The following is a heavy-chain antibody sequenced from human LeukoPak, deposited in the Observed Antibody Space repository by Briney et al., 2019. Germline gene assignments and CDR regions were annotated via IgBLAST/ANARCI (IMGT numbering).Heavy chain of an antibody. D-gene: IGHD2-2*01. CDR3: ARGPPCSSTSCVYYYYYYMDV. J-gene: IGHJ6*03. CDR1: GGTFSSYA. Sequence: SVKVSCKASGGTFSSYAISWVRQAPGQGLEWMGRIIPIFGTANYAQKFQGRVTITADKSTSTAYMELSSLRSEDTAVYYCARGPPCSSTSCVYYYYYYMDVWGKGTTVTVSS. V-gene: IGHV1-69*06. CDR2: IIPIFGTA.